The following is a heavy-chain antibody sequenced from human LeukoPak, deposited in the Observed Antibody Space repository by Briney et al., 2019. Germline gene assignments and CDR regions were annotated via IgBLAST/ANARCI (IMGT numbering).Heavy chain of an antibody. V-gene: IGHV1-46*01. J-gene: IGHJ4*02. D-gene: IGHD3-22*01. CDR2: INPSGGST. CDR1: GYTFTSYY. Sequence: ASVKVSCKASGYTFTSYYIHWVRQAPGQGLEWMAIINPSGGSTRYAQKSQGRVTMTRDTSTSTVYMELSSLRSEDTAVYYCARDLRPSYDSSGYYYPGDYWGQGTLVTVSS. CDR3: ARDLRPSYDSSGYYYPGDY.